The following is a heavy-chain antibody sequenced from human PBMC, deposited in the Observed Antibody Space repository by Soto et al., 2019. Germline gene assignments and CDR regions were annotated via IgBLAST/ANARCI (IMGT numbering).Heavy chain of an antibody. D-gene: IGHD6-13*01. V-gene: IGHV4-34*01. CDR3: ASNVAAAGLNWFDP. CDR2: INHSGST. J-gene: IGHJ5*02. Sequence: SETLSLTCAVYGGSFSGYYWSWIRQPPGKGLEWIGEINHSGSTNYNPSLKSRVTISVDTSKNQFSLKLSSVTAADTAVYYCASNVAAAGLNWFDPWGQGTLVTVSS. CDR1: GGSFSGYY.